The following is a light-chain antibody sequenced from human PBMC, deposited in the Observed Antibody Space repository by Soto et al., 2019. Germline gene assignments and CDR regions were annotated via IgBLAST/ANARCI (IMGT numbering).Light chain of an antibody. J-gene: IGKJ4*01. Sequence: DIQMTQSPSSLSASVGDRVTITCRASQSIGRFLNWYQQKAGKATKLLVSSASGWQGGLPSRFSGSGYGTDFILTISSLQPEDSATYYCQQSSTSPLTFGGGTNVEIK. CDR1: QSIGRF. V-gene: IGKV1-39*01. CDR3: QQSSTSPLT. CDR2: SAS.